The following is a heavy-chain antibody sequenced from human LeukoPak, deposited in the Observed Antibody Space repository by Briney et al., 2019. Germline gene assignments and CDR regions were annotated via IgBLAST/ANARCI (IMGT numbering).Heavy chain of an antibody. D-gene: IGHD3-10*01. V-gene: IGHV3-30*02. Sequence: GGSLRLSCAASGFTFSSYWMSWVRQAPGKGLEWVAFIRYDGSNKYYADSVKGRFTISRDNSKNTLYLQMNSLRAEDTAVYYCAKSGFGELPYYYYYMDVWGKGTTVTISS. CDR3: AKSGFGELPYYYYYMDV. CDR2: IRYDGSNK. CDR1: GFTFSSYW. J-gene: IGHJ6*03.